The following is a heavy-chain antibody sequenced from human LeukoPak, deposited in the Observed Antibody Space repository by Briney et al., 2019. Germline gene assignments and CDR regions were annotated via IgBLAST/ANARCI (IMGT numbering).Heavy chain of an antibody. CDR1: GGSISSYY. V-gene: IGHV4-4*07. Sequence: SETLTLTCTVSGGSISSYYWTWIRQPAGKGLEWIGRIYPSGSTNYNPSLKSRVTMSVDTSKNQFSLKLSSVTAADTAVYYCARENSGSYREFDYWGQGTLVTVSS. D-gene: IGHD1-26*01. CDR2: IYPSGST. CDR3: ARENSGSYREFDY. J-gene: IGHJ4*02.